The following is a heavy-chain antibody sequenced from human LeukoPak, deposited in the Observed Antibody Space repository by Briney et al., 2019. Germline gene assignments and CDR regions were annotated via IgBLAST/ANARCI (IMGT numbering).Heavy chain of an antibody. Sequence: GGSLRLSCAASGFTFSSYAMSWVRQAPGKGLEWVSAISGSGGSTYYADSVKGRFTISRDNSKNTLYLQMNSLRAEDTAVYYCASSVNCSSTSCPRGVLRYFDWPIDYWGQGTLVTVSS. J-gene: IGHJ4*02. CDR2: ISGSGGST. V-gene: IGHV3-23*01. CDR1: GFTFSSYA. CDR3: ASSVNCSSTSCPRGVLRYFDWPIDY. D-gene: IGHD3-9*01.